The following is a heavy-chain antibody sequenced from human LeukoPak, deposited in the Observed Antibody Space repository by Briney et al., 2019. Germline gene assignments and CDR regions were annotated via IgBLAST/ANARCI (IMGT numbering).Heavy chain of an antibody. V-gene: IGHV3-9*01. CDR3: AKGPPRDSSGYSYFDY. J-gene: IGHJ4*02. Sequence: GRSLRLSCAASGFTFDDYAMHWVRQAPGKGLEWVSGISWDSGSIGYADSVKGRFTISRDNAKNSLYLQMNSLRAEDTALYYCAKGPPRDSSGYSYFDYWGQGTLVTVSS. D-gene: IGHD3-22*01. CDR2: ISWDSGSI. CDR1: GFTFDDYA.